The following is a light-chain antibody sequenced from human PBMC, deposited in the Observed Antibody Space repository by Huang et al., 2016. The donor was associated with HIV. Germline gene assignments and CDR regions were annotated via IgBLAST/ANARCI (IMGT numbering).Light chain of an antibody. CDR2: GAD. V-gene: IGKV1-39*01. J-gene: IGKJ2*01. CDR1: QSVDKY. Sequence: DIQMTQSPSSLSAFVGDRVIITCRAGQSVDKYLNWYHQRPGRAPKLLIYGADSLKGWVSSRFSGSGSRTDFTLTIKSLQPEDAATYFCQQSYRIPRTFGQGTLLEI. CDR3: QQSYRIPRT.